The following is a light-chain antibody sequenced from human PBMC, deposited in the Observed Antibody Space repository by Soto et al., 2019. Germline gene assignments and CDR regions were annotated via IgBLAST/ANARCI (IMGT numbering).Light chain of an antibody. CDR2: DAS. CDR3: QQRSNWPPWT. Sequence: IVLTQSPTTLSLTPGERATLSCRASQSVSSYLAWYQQKPGQAPRLLIYDASNRATGIPARFSGSGSETDFTLTISSLEPEDFAVYYCQQRSNWPPWTSAQRAKVDI. J-gene: IGKJ1*01. CDR1: QSVSSY. V-gene: IGKV3-11*01.